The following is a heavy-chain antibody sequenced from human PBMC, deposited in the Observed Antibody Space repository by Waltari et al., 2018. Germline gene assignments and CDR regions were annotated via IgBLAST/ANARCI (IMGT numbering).Heavy chain of an antibody. CDR3: ARGVGDSSGPLGF. CDR2: IYSGGST. Sequence: EVQLVETGGGLIQPGGSLRLSCAASGFTVSSNYMSWVRQAPGKGLGWVSVIYSGGSTYYADSVKGRFTISRDNSKNTLYLQMNSLRAEDTAVYYCARGVGDSSGPLGFWGQGTLVTVSS. V-gene: IGHV3-53*02. CDR1: GFTVSSNY. J-gene: IGHJ4*02. D-gene: IGHD3-22*01.